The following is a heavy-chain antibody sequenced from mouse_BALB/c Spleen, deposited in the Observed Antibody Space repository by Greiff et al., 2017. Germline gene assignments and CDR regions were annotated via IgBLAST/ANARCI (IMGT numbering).Heavy chain of an antibody. D-gene: IGHD3-1*01. CDR2: IDPANGNT. CDR3: ARSGAISGFHRRFAY. CDR1: GFNIKDTY. J-gene: IGHJ3*01. Sequence: VQLQQSGAELVKPGALVKLSCTASGFNIKDTYMHWVKQRPEQGLEWIGWIDPANGNTKYDPKFQGKATITADTSSNTAYLQLSSLTSEDTAVYYCARSGAISGFHRRFAYWGQGTLVTVSA. V-gene: IGHV14-3*02.